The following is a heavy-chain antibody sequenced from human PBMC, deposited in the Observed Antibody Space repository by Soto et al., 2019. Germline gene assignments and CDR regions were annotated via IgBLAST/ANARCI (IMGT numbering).Heavy chain of an antibody. CDR3: ASGRFLEWLLSDYYYYGMDV. CDR1: GASISVGSYC. V-gene: IGHV4-39*01. D-gene: IGHD3-3*01. J-gene: IGHJ6*02. CDR2: IYYSGST. Sequence: SETLSLTCTVSGASISVGSYCWGGIGQPPGKGLEWIGSIYYSGSTYYNPSLKSRVTISVDTSKNQFSLKLSSVTAADTAVYYCASGRFLEWLLSDYYYYGMDVWGQGTTVTVSS.